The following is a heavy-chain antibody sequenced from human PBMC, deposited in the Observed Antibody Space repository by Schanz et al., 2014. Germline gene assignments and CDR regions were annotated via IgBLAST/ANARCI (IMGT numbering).Heavy chain of an antibody. CDR1: GGTFTSYA. CDR3: ARGSCTASGCYDAFDL. J-gene: IGHJ3*01. D-gene: IGHD2-2*01. Sequence: QVQLVQSGAEVRKPGSSVRVSCKASGGTFTSYAFSWVRQAPGQGLEWMGRIIPIVDITNYAQKFQGRVTFTADKSTSTAFLEVNSLRSEDTAVYYCARGSCTASGCYDAFDLWGQGTLVTVSS. CDR2: IIPIVDIT. V-gene: IGHV1-69*04.